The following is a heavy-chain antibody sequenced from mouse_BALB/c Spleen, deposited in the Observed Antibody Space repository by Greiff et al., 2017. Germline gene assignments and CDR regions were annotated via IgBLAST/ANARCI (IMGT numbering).Heavy chain of an antibody. CDR3: TRRGPYYFDY. D-gene: IGHD3-3*01. CDR2: IYPGSGST. V-gene: IGHV1S22*01. J-gene: IGHJ2*01. Sequence: LQQPGSELVRPGASVKLSCKASGYTFTSYWMHWVKQRPGQGLEWIGNIYPGSGSTNYDEKFKSKATLTVDTSSSTAYMELRSLTSEDSAVYYCTRRGPYYFDYWGQGTTLTVSS. CDR1: GYTFTSYW.